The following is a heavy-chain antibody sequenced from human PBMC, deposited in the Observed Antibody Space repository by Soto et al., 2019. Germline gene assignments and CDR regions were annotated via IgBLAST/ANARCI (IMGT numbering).Heavy chain of an antibody. Sequence: QVQLQESGPGLVKPSQTLSLTCTVSGGSISSGGYYWSWIRQHPGNVLEWIGYIYYSGSTYYNPSLKSRVTISVDTSKNQFSLKLSSVTAADTAVYYCAREPPGDCSGGSCYSGWFDPWGQGTLVTVSS. CDR3: AREPPGDCSGGSCYSGWFDP. CDR2: IYYSGST. V-gene: IGHV4-31*03. CDR1: GGSISSGGYY. D-gene: IGHD2-15*01. J-gene: IGHJ5*02.